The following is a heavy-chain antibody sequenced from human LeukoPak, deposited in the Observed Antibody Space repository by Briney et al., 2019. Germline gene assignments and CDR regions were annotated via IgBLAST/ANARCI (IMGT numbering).Heavy chain of an antibody. J-gene: IGHJ5*02. CDR1: GFTFSSYW. D-gene: IGHD2-21*02. V-gene: IGHV3-74*03. Sequence: GGSLRLSCAVSGFTFSSYWMHWVRQAPEKGLVWVSCINSDGSSTTYADSVKGRFTISRDNAKNTLYLQMNSLRAEDTAVYYCARSPSCGGDCSWGQGTLVTVSS. CDR2: INSDGSST. CDR3: ARSPSCGGDCS.